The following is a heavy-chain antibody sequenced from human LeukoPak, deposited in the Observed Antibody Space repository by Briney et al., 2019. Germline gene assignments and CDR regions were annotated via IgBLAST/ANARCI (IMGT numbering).Heavy chain of an antibody. V-gene: IGHV4-59*01. CDR1: GGSISSYY. Sequence: PSETLSLTCTVSGGSISSYYWSWIRQPPGKGLEWIGYIYYSGSTNYNPSLKSRVTISVDTSKNQFSLKLSSVTAADAAVYYCARSPPYCSGGSCYVNLYYYYGMDVWGQGTTVTVSS. CDR3: ARSPPYCSGGSCYVNLYYYYGMDV. D-gene: IGHD2-15*01. CDR2: IYYSGST. J-gene: IGHJ6*02.